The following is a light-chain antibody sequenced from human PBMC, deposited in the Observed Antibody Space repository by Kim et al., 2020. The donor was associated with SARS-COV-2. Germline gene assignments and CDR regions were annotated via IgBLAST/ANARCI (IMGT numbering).Light chain of an antibody. CDR1: GGRIASTF. CDR3: QSGRL. CDR2: EDN. V-gene: IGLV6-57*02. Sequence: GSPRKTGTNSCTGSGGRIASTFVQWDQQRPGSAPTAVFYEDNQRPSWVPDRFSGSIDDSSNSASLTISGLKTEDEADYYCQSGRLFGGGTQLTVL. J-gene: IGLJ2*01.